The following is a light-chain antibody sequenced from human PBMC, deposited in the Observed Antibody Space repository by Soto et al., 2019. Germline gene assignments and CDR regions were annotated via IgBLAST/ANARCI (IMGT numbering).Light chain of an antibody. CDR3: SSYTSSTNYV. V-gene: IGLV2-14*01. J-gene: IGLJ1*01. Sequence: QSALTQPPSVSGSPGQSITISCTGTSSDVGGYNYVSWYQQHPGKAPKLMIYDVSNRPSGVSNRFSGSKSGNTASLTISGLQAEDEADYYCSSYTSSTNYVFGTGTKVTVL. CDR2: DVS. CDR1: SSDVGGYNY.